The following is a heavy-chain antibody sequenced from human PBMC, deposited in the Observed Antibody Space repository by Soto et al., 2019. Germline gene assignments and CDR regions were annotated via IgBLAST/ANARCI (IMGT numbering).Heavy chain of an antibody. CDR2: ISYSGST. CDR3: ARGAHYASGSYCDY. D-gene: IGHD3-10*01. V-gene: IGHV4-39*01. Sequence: QLQLQESGPGLVKPSETLSLTCTVSGGSISSSSYYWGWIRQPPGEGLEWIGSISYSGSTYHNPSLKSRVTISVDTSKNQFSLKLSSVTAADTAMYYCARGAHYASGSYCDYWGQGTLVTVSS. J-gene: IGHJ4*02. CDR1: GGSISSSSYY.